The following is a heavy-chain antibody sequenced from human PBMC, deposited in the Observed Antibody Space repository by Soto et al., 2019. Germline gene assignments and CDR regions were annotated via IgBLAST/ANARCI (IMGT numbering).Heavy chain of an antibody. J-gene: IGHJ4*02. CDR1: GFTFSSYA. D-gene: IGHD3-3*01. Sequence: GGSLRLSCAASGFTFSSYAMSWVRQAPGKGLEWVSAISGSGGSTYYADSVKGRFAISRDNSKNTLYLQMNSLRAEDTAVYYCAKDVGFLEWLYNPDYWGQGTLVTVSS. CDR3: AKDVGFLEWLYNPDY. CDR2: ISGSGGST. V-gene: IGHV3-23*01.